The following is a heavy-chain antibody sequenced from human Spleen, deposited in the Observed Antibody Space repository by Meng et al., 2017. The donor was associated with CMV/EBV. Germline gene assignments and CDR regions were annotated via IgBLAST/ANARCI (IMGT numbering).Heavy chain of an antibody. CDR3: ASYCVQERPCSVDF. Sequence: ACGPSATSLDRSWVRQDAGQGLEWVGFMNPSRETGFAPTFQSRVTLTVDTSMTTTYMKLSGVTAEDTAVYFCASYCVQERPCSVDFWGQGTMVTVSS. CDR2: MNPSRET. D-gene: IGHD3-10*02. CDR1: GPSATSLD. V-gene: IGHV1-8*01. J-gene: IGHJ4*02.